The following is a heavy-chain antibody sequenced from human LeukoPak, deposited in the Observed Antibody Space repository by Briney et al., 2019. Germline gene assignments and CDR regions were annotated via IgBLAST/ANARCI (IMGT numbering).Heavy chain of an antibody. D-gene: IGHD2-2*01. CDR3: ARVKGNLEVPAATYYFDY. CDR1: GGSISSGGYY. J-gene: IGHJ4*02. Sequence: SETLSLTCTASGGSISSGGYYWNWIRQHPGKGLEWIGYIYYSGSTYYNPSLKSRVIISVDTSKNQFSLKLSSVTAADTAVYYCARVKGNLEVPAATYYFDYWGQGTLVTVSS. CDR2: IYYSGST. V-gene: IGHV4-31*03.